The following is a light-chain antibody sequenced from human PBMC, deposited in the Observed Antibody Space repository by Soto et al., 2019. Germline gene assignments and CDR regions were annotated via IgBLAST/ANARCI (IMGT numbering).Light chain of an antibody. Sequence: DIQMTQSPSSLSASVGDIVTITCRASQSISSYLNWYQQKPGKAPKLLIYAASSLQSGVTSRFSGSGSGTEFTLTISSLQSDDFATYYCQQYNSYSRTFGQGTKV. J-gene: IGKJ1*01. CDR3: QQYNSYSRT. CDR2: AAS. CDR1: QSISSY. V-gene: IGKV1-39*01.